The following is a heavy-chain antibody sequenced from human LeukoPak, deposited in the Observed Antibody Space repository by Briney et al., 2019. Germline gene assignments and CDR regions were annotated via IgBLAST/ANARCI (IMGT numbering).Heavy chain of an antibody. CDR3: ARDRTSFLFDP. Sequence: MSSETLSLTCTVSGGSISSYYWSWIRQPPGKGLEWIGYIYYSGSTNYNPSLKSRVTISVDTSKNQFSLKLSSVTAADTAVYYCARDRTSFLFDPWGQGTLVTVSS. V-gene: IGHV4-59*01. D-gene: IGHD3-16*02. J-gene: IGHJ5*02. CDR1: GGSISSYY. CDR2: IYYSGST.